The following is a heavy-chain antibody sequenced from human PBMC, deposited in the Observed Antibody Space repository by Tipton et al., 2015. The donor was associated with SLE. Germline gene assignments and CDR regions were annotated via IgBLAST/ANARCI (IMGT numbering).Heavy chain of an antibody. V-gene: IGHV3-53*05. CDR1: GFTVSSNY. Sequence: SLRLSCAAPGFTVSSNYMSWVRQAPGKGLEWVSVIYSGGSTYYADSVKGRFTISRDNSKNTLYLQMNSLRAEDTAVYYCARDSFYLPFEMDVWGKGTTVTVSS. D-gene: IGHD3-9*01. J-gene: IGHJ6*04. CDR3: ARDSFYLPFEMDV. CDR2: IYSGGST.